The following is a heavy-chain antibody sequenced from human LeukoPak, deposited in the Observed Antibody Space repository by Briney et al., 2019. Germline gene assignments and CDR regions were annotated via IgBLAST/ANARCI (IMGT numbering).Heavy chain of an antibody. CDR1: GSAISSGDSY. CDR2: IYYSGST. V-gene: IGHV4-30-4*02. Sequence: PSETLSFTCTVPGSAISSGDSYWSWIRQPQGKGLEWIGYIYYSGSTYYNPSLTSRVTIPVDPSKNQFSLKLSSVTAAGTAVYYCARDGIGPHYYYYYGMDVWGQGTTVTVCS. D-gene: IGHD1-14*01. CDR3: ARDGIGPHYYYYYGMDV. J-gene: IGHJ6*02.